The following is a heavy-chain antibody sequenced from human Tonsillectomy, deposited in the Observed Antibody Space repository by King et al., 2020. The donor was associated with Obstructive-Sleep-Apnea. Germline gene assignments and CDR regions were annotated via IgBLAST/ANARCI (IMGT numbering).Heavy chain of an antibody. Sequence: QLQESGPGLVKPSETLSLTCTVSGGSISSSSYYWGWIRQPPGKGLEWIGSIYYSGTTYYNPSLKSRVTISVDTSKNQFSLKLSSMTAADTAVYYCAGDQGAAGGIWGVPGPGVMGIAGRPMDVWGQGTTVTVSS. CDR3: AGDQGAAGGIWGVPGPGVMGIAGRPMDV. CDR1: GGSISSSSYY. D-gene: IGHD6-13*01. V-gene: IGHV4-39*07. CDR2: IYYSGTT. J-gene: IGHJ6*02.